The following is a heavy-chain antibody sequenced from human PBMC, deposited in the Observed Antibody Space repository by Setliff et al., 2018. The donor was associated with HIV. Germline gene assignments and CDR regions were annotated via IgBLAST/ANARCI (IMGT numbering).Heavy chain of an antibody. D-gene: IGHD3-10*01. Sequence: ASVKVSCKASGYSFSDYGITWLRLAPGQGLEWVGWISLYNDYTNYGQKFQGRVTMTRNTSISTAFMELSSLRSEDTAVYYCARGRSLVRGSGSPEYYYMDVWGKGTTVTVSS. CDR2: ISLYNDYT. CDR1: GYSFSDYG. V-gene: IGHV1-8*01. J-gene: IGHJ6*03. CDR3: ARGRSLVRGSGSPEYYYMDV.